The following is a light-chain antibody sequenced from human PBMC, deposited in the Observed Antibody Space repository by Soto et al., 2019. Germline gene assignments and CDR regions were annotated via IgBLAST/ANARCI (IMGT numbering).Light chain of an antibody. CDR2: GAS. CDR3: QQYDNLPLT. V-gene: IGKV1-33*01. Sequence: DIQMTQSPSSLSASVGDRVTITCRASQSISSYLNWYQQKPGKAPKLLIHGASSLEAGVPSRFSGSGSGTDFTFTISGLQPEDVATYHCQQYDNLPLTFGGGTKVEI. CDR1: QSISSY. J-gene: IGKJ4*01.